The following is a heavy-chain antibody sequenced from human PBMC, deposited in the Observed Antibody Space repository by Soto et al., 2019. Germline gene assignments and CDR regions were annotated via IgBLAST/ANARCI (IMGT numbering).Heavy chain of an antibody. D-gene: IGHD3-9*01. CDR3: ARGRRYFDWIGNY. V-gene: IGHV3-7*03. J-gene: IGHJ4*02. Sequence: GGFLRLSCSASGFAFTNYWMSWVRQAPGKGLECVANIKEDGSEKYYVDSVKGRFTISRDNAKNSMYLQMNSLRADDTAVYYCARGRRYFDWIGNYWGQGTLVTVSS. CDR1: GFAFTNYW. CDR2: IKEDGSEK.